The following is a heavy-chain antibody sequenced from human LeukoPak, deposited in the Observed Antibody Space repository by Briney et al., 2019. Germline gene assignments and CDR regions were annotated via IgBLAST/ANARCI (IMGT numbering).Heavy chain of an antibody. CDR3: ARSRATRAPYDAFDI. J-gene: IGHJ3*02. CDR1: GGTFSSYA. D-gene: IGHD1-26*01. CDR2: IIPIFGTA. V-gene: IGHV1-69*05. Sequence: ASVKVSCKASGGTFSSYAISWVRQAPGQGLEWMGGIIPIFGTANYAQKFQGRVTVTTDTSTSTAYMDLRSLRSDDTAVYYCARSRATRAPYDAFDIWGQGTMVTVS.